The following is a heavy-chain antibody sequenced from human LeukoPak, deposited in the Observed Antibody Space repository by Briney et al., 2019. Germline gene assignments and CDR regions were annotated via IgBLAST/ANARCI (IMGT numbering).Heavy chain of an antibody. CDR1: GGTFSSYA. V-gene: IGHV1-69*13. CDR3: ARPTGTTSRYYYGMDV. CDR2: IIPIFGTA. D-gene: IGHD1-1*01. Sequence: ASVTVSFKASGGTFSSYAISWVRQAPGQGLEWMGGIIPIFGTANYAQKFQGRVTMTADESTSTAYMELSSLRSEDTAVYYCARPTGTTSRYYYGMDVWGQGTTVTVSS. J-gene: IGHJ6*02.